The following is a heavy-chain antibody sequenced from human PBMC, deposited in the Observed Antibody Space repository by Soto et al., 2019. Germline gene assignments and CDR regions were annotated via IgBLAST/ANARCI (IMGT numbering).Heavy chain of an antibody. D-gene: IGHD3-22*01. CDR2: IYYSGST. CDR1: GGSISSGDYY. CDR3: ARDPYYYDSSGYPA. Sequence: SETLSLTCTVSGGSISSGDYYWSWIRQPPGKGLEWIGYIYYSGSTYYNPSLKSRVTISVDTSKNQFSLKLSSVTAADTAVYYCARDPYYYDSSGYPAWGQGTLVTVSS. V-gene: IGHV4-30-4*01. J-gene: IGHJ5*02.